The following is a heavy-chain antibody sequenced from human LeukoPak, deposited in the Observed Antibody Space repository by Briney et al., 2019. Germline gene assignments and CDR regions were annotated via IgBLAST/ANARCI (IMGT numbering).Heavy chain of an antibody. CDR1: GFTVSSNY. CDR2: IYSGGST. D-gene: IGHD3-22*01. V-gene: IGHV3-53*01. CDR3: ATTYYYDSSGYYPLDY. Sequence: GGSLRLSCVASGFTVSSNYMSWVRQAPGKGLEWVSVIYSGGSTYYADSVKGRFTISRDNSKNTLYLQMNSLRAEDTAVYYCATTYYYDSSGYYPLDYWGQGTLVTVSS. J-gene: IGHJ4*02.